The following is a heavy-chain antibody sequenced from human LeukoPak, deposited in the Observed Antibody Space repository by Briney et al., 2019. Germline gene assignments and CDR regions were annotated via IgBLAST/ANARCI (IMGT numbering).Heavy chain of an antibody. CDR3: ARDNPGLRAFDY. Sequence: SETLSLTCTVSGRSISSYYWSSIRQPPGKGLEWIGYIYYSGSTNYNPSLKSRVTISVDTSKNQFSLKLSSVTAADTAVYYCARDNPGLRAFDYWGQGTLVTVSS. CDR1: GRSISSYY. D-gene: IGHD2-21*02. J-gene: IGHJ4*02. CDR2: IYYSGST. V-gene: IGHV4-59*01.